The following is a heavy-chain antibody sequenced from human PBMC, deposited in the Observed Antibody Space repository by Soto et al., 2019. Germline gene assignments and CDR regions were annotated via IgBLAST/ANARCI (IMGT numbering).Heavy chain of an antibody. Sequence: GGSLRLSCAASGFTLSSYWMHWVRQAPGKGLVWVSRINSDGSSTGYADSVKGRFTISRDNAKNTLYLQMNSLIAEDTAVYYCGRELGYCSGGSCYSLDYYFNYWGQGTLVTVSS. CDR3: GRELGYCSGGSCYSLDYYFNY. D-gene: IGHD2-15*01. V-gene: IGHV3-74*01. J-gene: IGHJ4*02. CDR1: GFTLSSYW. CDR2: INSDGSST.